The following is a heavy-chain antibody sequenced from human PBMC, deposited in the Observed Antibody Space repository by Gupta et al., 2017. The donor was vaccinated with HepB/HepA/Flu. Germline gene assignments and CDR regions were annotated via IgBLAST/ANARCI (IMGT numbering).Heavy chain of an antibody. D-gene: IGHD2-21*02. V-gene: IGHV4-59*01. J-gene: IGHJ6*03. Sequence: VRLQESGPALVKPSETLSLTCTVSGVSITSYYWSWIRQSPGKGLEWIGYADSSGNTNYSPARESRVSISVDTSKNPFSLGLTSVTAEHSADYCCSGEGDDKYCSSREVWGRGATVTVSS. CDR2: ADSSGNT. CDR3: SGEGDDKYCSSREV. CDR1: GVSITSYY.